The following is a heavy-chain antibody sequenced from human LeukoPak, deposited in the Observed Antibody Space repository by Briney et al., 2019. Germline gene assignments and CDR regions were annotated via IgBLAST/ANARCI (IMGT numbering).Heavy chain of an antibody. J-gene: IGHJ3*01. CDR2: INHSGST. V-gene: IGHV4-34*01. Sequence: SETLSLTCAVYGGSFSGYYWSWIRQPPGKGLEWIGEINHSGSTNYNPSLKSRVTISVDTSKNQFSLKLSSVTAADTAAYYCARYSSGWYANWGQGTMVTVSS. CDR3: ARYSSGWYAN. CDR1: GGSFSGYY. D-gene: IGHD6-19*01.